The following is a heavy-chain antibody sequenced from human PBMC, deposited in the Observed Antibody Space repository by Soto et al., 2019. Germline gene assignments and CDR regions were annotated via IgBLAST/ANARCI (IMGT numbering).Heavy chain of an antibody. V-gene: IGHV4-31*03. Sequence: PSETLSLTCTVSGGSILNGGHYWTWIRQHPGKGLEWIGKIFFSGNTHYNPALKSRLTFSVDTAKNQFSLRLTSVTAADTATYYCARDNSRGMLDYWGPGTLVTVSS. CDR3: ARDNSRGMLDY. D-gene: IGHD2-15*01. CDR2: IFFSGNT. J-gene: IGHJ4*02. CDR1: GGSILNGGHY.